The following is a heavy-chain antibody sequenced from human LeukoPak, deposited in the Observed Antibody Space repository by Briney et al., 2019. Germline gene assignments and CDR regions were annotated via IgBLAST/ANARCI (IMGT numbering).Heavy chain of an antibody. CDR3: ARCGPFNGGPSEYYFDY. J-gene: IGHJ4*02. D-gene: IGHD4-23*01. V-gene: IGHV1-46*01. Sequence: ASVKVSCKASGYSFTTYYIHWVRQAPGQGLEWMGIINPRDRSTIYAQKFQGRVTMTRDMSTSTVYMELSSRRSEDTAVYYCARCGPFNGGPSEYYFDYWGQGTLVTVSS. CDR1: GYSFTTYY. CDR2: INPRDRST.